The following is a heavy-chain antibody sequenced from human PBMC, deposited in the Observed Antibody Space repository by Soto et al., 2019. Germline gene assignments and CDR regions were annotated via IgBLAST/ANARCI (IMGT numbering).Heavy chain of an antibody. V-gene: IGHV3-66*01. Sequence: PGGSLRLSCAASGFTVSSKYMSWVRQAPGKGLEWVSVIYSGGSTDYADSVKGRFTISRDNSKNTQYLQMNSLRAEDTAVYYCARERQGYYFDYWGQGTLVTVS. CDR1: GFTVSSKY. CDR3: ARERQGYYFDY. CDR2: IYSGGST. J-gene: IGHJ4*02.